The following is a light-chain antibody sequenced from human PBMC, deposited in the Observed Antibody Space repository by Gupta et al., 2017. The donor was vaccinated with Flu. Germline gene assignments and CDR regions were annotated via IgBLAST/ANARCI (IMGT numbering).Light chain of an antibody. CDR3: QLYGTSLH. J-gene: IGKJ4*01. CDR2: EAS. V-gene: IGKV3D-20*02. CDR1: ESISSSH. Sequence: GERVTLSCRTSESISSSHLAWFHQKSGQAPRLLIYEASYRASGMPDRFSGSGSGRDFTLTVTRLEPEDCGVYFCQLYGTSLHFGGGNRVAIK.